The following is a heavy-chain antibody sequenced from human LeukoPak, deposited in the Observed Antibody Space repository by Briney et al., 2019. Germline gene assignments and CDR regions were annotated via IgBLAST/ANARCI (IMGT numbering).Heavy chain of an antibody. D-gene: IGHD5-12*01. V-gene: IGHV1-69*13. J-gene: IGHJ4*02. CDR2: IIPIFGTA. CDR1: GGTFSSYA. CDR3: ARTIVATNGPYYFDY. Sequence: SVKVSCKASGGTFSSYAISWVRQAPGQGLEWMGGIIPIFGTANYAQKFQGRVTITADESTSTAYMELSSLRSEYTAVYYCARTIVATNGPYYFDYWGQGTLVTVSS.